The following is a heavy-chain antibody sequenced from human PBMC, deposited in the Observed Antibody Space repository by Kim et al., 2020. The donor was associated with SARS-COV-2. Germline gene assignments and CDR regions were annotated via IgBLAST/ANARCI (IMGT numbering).Heavy chain of an antibody. D-gene: IGHD6-13*01. V-gene: IGHV3-15*01. J-gene: IGHJ4*02. Sequence: GGSLRLSCAASGFTFSNAWISWVRQAPGKGLEWVGRIKSKTDGGTTDYAAPVKGRFTISRDDSKNTLYLQMNSLKTEDTDVYYCTTVGHPHLIAAARGDYFDYWGQGTLVTVSS. CDR1: GFTFSNAW. CDR3: TTVGHPHLIAAARGDYFDY. CDR2: IKSKTDGGTT.